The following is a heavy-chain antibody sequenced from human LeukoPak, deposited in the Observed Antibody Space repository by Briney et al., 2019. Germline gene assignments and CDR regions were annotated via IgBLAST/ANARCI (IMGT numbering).Heavy chain of an antibody. Sequence: PGGSLRLSCAASGFTFSSYSMNWVRQAPEKGLEWVSYISSSSSTIYYADSVKGRFTISRDNAKNSLYLQMNSLRAEDTAVYYCASVRLEYSSGWYHFDYWGQGTLVTVSS. J-gene: IGHJ4*02. CDR3: ASVRLEYSSGWYHFDY. CDR1: GFTFSSYS. D-gene: IGHD6-19*01. V-gene: IGHV3-48*04. CDR2: ISSSSSTI.